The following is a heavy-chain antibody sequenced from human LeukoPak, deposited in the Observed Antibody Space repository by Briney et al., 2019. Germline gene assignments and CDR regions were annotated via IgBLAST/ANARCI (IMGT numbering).Heavy chain of an antibody. CDR2: ISGSGGST. J-gene: IGHJ4*02. D-gene: IGHD6-13*01. CDR3: AKPIAAAGTRSYYFDY. CDR1: GFIFSSYA. Sequence: GGSLRLSCAASGFIFSSYAMSWVRQAPGKGLEWVSAISGSGGSTYYADSVKGRFTISRDNSKNTLYLQMNSLRAEDTAVYYCAKPIAAAGTRSYYFDYWGQGTLVTVSS. V-gene: IGHV3-23*01.